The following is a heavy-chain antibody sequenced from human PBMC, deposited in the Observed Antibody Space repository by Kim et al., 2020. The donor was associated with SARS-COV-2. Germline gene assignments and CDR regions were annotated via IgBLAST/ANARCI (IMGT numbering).Heavy chain of an antibody. J-gene: IGHJ4*02. V-gene: IGHV3-23*01. Sequence: YANSVNGLFTISRDNSKNTLYLQMNSLRAEDTAGYYCAKDPDPTPSIDYWGQGTLVTVSS. CDR3: AKDPDPTPSIDY.